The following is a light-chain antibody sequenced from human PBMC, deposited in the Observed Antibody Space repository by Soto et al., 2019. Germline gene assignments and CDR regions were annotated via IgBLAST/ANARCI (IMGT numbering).Light chain of an antibody. CDR2: DAS. CDR3: QQRSNWLT. CDR1: QSVSSY. Sequence: EIVLTQSPATLSLSPGERATLSCRASQSVSSYLAWYQQKPGQAPRLLIYDASNRATGIPARFSGSGSGTVLPLSISSLEPEDFAVYYCQQRSNWLTFGGGTQVEIK. J-gene: IGKJ4*01. V-gene: IGKV3-11*01.